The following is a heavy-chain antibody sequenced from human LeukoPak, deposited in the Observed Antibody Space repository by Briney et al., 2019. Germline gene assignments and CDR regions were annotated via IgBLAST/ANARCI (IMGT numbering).Heavy chain of an antibody. Sequence: GASVKVSCKASGYTFTSYYMHWVRQAPGQGLEWMGIINPSGGSTSYAQKFQGRVTMTRDTSTSTVYMELSSLRSEDTAVYYCARDRRPIVGATRWFDPWGQGTLVTVSS. J-gene: IGHJ5*02. CDR1: GYTFTSYY. CDR3: ARDRRPIVGATRWFDP. D-gene: IGHD1-26*01. V-gene: IGHV1-46*01. CDR2: INPSGGST.